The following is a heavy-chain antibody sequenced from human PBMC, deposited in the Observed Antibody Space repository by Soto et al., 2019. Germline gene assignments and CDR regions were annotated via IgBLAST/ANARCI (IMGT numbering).Heavy chain of an antibody. CDR3: ARVRLSIAVNDALDV. Sequence: QVRLVESGGGVVQPGTSLRLSCAASGFTFSDYVIHWVRQAAGKGLEWVASMTYDGATEYYADSVKGRFTMSRDNSKRALSLQMNSLSPDDTAVYHCARVRLSIAVNDALDVWGQGTTVTVSS. J-gene: IGHJ3*01. D-gene: IGHD3-3*02. CDR2: MTYDGATE. V-gene: IGHV3-30*14. CDR1: GFTFSDYV.